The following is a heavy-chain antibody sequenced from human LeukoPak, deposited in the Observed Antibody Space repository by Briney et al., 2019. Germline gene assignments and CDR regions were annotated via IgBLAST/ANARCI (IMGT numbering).Heavy chain of an antibody. CDR2: IRYDGNTK. CDR1: GFTFSNFG. J-gene: IGHJ6*02. CDR3: ARDPIAVADPAYYYGMDV. Sequence: GGSLRLSCAASGFTFSNFGIHWVRQAPGKGLEWVTFIRYDGNTKYYADSVKGRFTISRDNSKNTVYLQMNSLRAEDTAVYYCARDPIAVADPAYYYGMDVWGQGTTVTVSS. V-gene: IGHV3-30*02. D-gene: IGHD6-19*01.